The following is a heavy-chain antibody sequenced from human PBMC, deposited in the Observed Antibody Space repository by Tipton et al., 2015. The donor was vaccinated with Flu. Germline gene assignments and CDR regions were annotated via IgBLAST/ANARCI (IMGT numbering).Heavy chain of an antibody. V-gene: IGHV4-4*07. CDR1: GGSMSSFY. D-gene: IGHD1-26*01. CDR3: ARSGSYHHYYFDL. J-gene: IGHJ2*01. Sequence: TLSLTCTASGGSMSSFYWSWIRQPAGKGLEWIGRIYPSGNTNYNPSLQSRVTMSVDTSRNQFSLSLTSVTAADAAIYYCARSGSYHHYYFDLWGRGTLVSVSS. CDR2: IYPSGNT.